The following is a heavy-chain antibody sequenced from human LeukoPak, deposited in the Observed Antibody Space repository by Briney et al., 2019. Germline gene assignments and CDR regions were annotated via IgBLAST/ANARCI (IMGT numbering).Heavy chain of an antibody. CDR2: ISSSGSTI. V-gene: IGHV3-11*01. Sequence: PGGSLRLSCAASGFTFSDYYMSWIRHAPGKGLEWVSYISSSGSTIYYADSVKGRFAISRDNAKNSLYLQKNSLRAEDTAVYYCARAASGREYFDYWGQGTLVTVSS. CDR1: GFTFSDYY. CDR3: ARAASGREYFDY. D-gene: IGHD6-13*01. J-gene: IGHJ4*02.